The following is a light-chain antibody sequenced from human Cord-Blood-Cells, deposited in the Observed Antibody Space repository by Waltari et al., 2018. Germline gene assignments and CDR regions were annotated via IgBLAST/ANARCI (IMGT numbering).Light chain of an antibody. CDR2: KDS. Sequence: SYELTQPPSVSVSPGQTARITSSGDALPNQYAYCYQQEPGQAPVLVIYKDSERPPGIPERFSGSSSGTTVTLTISGVQAEDEADYYCQSADSSGTHWVFGGGTKLTVL. J-gene: IGLJ3*02. CDR3: QSADSSGTHWV. V-gene: IGLV3-25*03. CDR1: ALPNQY.